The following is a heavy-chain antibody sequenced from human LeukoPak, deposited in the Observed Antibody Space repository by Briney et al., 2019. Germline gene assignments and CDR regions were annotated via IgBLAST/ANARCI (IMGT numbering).Heavy chain of an antibody. V-gene: IGHV4-34*01. CDR1: GGSFSGYY. CDR2: INHSGST. Sequence: PSETLSLTCAVYGGSFSGYYWSWIRQPPGKGLEWIGEINHSGSTNYNPSLKSRVTISVDTSKNQFSLKLSSVTAADTAVYYCARDRYRSRPFDYWGQGTLVTVSS. CDR3: ARDRYRSRPFDY. D-gene: IGHD5-18*01. J-gene: IGHJ4*02.